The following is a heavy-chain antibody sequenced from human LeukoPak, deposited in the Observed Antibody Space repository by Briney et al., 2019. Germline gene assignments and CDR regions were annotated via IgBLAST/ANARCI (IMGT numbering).Heavy chain of an antibody. CDR2: ISSSSSTI. CDR3: ASLRDDAFDI. V-gene: IGHV3-48*01. J-gene: IGHJ3*02. Sequence: GGSLRLSCAASEFIVSINYMTWVRQAPGKGLEWVSYISSSSSTIYYADSVKGRFTISRDNAKNSLYLQMNSLRAEDTAVYYCASLRDDAFDIWGQGTMVTVSS. D-gene: IGHD4-17*01. CDR1: EFIVSINY.